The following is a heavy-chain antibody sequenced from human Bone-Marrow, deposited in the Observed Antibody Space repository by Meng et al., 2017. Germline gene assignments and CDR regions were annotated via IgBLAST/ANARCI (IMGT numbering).Heavy chain of an antibody. CDR1: GFTFSSYG. CDR2: IWYDGSNK. J-gene: IGHJ4*02. Sequence: GESLKISCAASGFTFSSYGMHWVRQAPGKGLEWVAVIWYDGSNKYYADSVKGRFTISRDNSKNTLYLQMNSLRAEDTAVYFCARDTYYDILTGPPIDYWGQGTLVTVSS. D-gene: IGHD3-9*01. V-gene: IGHV3-33*01. CDR3: ARDTYYDILTGPPIDY.